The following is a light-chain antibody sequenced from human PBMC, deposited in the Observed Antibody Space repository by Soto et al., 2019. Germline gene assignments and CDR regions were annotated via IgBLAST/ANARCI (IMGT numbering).Light chain of an antibody. V-gene: IGKV3-11*01. J-gene: IGKJ2*01. CDR2: DAS. CDR3: QQRNDWPPRYT. Sequence: EVVLTQSPGTLSLSPGQRATLSCRASRSVSTSLAWYQQRPGQAPRLLIYDASIRATDIPARFSGSGSGTDFTLTISSLEPEDFAVYYCQQRNDWPPRYTFGQGTKLDVK. CDR1: RSVSTS.